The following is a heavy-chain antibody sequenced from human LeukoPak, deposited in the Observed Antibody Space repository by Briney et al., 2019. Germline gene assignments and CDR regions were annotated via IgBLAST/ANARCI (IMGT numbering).Heavy chain of an antibody. J-gene: IGHJ4*02. CDR1: GGSISNYY. Sequence: SETLSLTCTVSGGSISNYYWNWTRQPAGKGLEWIGRKSVSGHTNYRSPLESRVTMSVDTSKNQFSLRLSSVTAADTAVYYCARDQTYSGSGIYTYFDYWGQGILVTVSS. D-gene: IGHD3-10*01. V-gene: IGHV4-4*07. CDR2: KSVSGHT. CDR3: ARDQTYSGSGIYTYFDY.